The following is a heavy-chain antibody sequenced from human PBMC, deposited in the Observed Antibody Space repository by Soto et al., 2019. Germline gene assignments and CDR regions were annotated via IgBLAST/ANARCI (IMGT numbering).Heavy chain of an antibody. V-gene: IGHV5-51*03. D-gene: IGHD2-15*01. CDR1: GYSFTSYW. CDR2: IYPGDSDT. J-gene: IGHJ6*03. CDR3: ARLPYCSGGSCYSPYYYYYMDV. Sequence: EVQLVQSGAEVKKPGESLKISCKGSGYSFTSYWIGWVRQMPGKGLEWMGIIYPGDSDTRYSPSFQGQVTISADKSISTAYLQWSSLKASDTVMYYCARLPYCSGGSCYSPYYYYYMDVWGKGTTVTVSS.